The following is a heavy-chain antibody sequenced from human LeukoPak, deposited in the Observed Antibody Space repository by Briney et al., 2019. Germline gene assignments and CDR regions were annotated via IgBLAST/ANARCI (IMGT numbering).Heavy chain of an antibody. CDR1: GGSISSGSYY. CDR2: IYTSGST. Sequence: SETLSLTCTVSGGSISSGSYYWSWTPQPAGKGLEWIGRIYTSGSTNYNPSLKSRVTISVDTSKNQFSLKLSSVTAADTAVYYCARDGYTWMGDAFDIWGQGTMVTVSS. J-gene: IGHJ3*02. CDR3: ARDGYTWMGDAFDI. V-gene: IGHV4-61*02. D-gene: IGHD5-12*01.